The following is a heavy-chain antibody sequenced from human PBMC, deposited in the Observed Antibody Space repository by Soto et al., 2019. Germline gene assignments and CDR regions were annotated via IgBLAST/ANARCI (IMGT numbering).Heavy chain of an antibody. Sequence: SVKVSCKASGGTFSSYAISWVRQAPGQGLEWMGGIIPIFGTANYAQKFQGRVTITADESTSTAYMELSSLRSEDTAVYYCARDLTLYYDFWSGRTYGMDVWGQGTTVTVSS. J-gene: IGHJ6*02. D-gene: IGHD3-3*01. V-gene: IGHV1-69*13. CDR2: IIPIFGTA. CDR1: GGTFSSYA. CDR3: ARDLTLYYDFWSGRTYGMDV.